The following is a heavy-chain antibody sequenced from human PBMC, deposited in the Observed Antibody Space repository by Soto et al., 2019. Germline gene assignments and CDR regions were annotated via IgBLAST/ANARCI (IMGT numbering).Heavy chain of an antibody. CDR2: ISSSSSYT. D-gene: IGHD6-13*01. CDR3: ARSSSWKTNIYYYYGMDV. CDR1: GFTFSDYY. Sequence: PGGSLRLSCAASGFTFSDYYMSWIRQAPGKGLEWVSYISSSSSYTNYADSVKGRFTISRDNAKNSLYRKLNSLRAEDTDVYYCARSSSWKTNIYYYYGMDVWGQGTTVTVSS. J-gene: IGHJ6*02. V-gene: IGHV3-11*06.